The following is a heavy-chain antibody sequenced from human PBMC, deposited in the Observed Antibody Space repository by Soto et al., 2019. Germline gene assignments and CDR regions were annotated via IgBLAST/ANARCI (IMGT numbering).Heavy chain of an antibody. Sequence: WGSLPFSCASAGFTFSIYSMSWVRQAPGKGLELVSVISGSGGNTYYADSVKGRFTISRDNSKNTLYLQMNSLRAEDTALYYCANSTPDMVTGSFFDYWGQGTMVTVSS. CDR1: GFTFSIYS. CDR2: ISGSGGNT. CDR3: ANSTPDMVTGSFFDY. J-gene: IGHJ4*02. V-gene: IGHV3-23*01. D-gene: IGHD5-18*01.